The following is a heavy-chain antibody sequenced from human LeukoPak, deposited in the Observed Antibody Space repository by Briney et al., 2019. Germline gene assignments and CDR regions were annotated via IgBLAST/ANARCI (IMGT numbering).Heavy chain of an antibody. CDR2: IYHSGST. V-gene: IGHV4-30-2*01. Sequence: PSETLSLTCTVSGGSISSGGYYWSWIRQPPGKGLEWIGYIYHSGSTYYNPSLKSRVTISVDRSKNQFSLKLSSVTAADTAVYYCARLAGRYYYYYMDVWGKGTTVTVSS. CDR3: ARLAGRYYYYYMDV. CDR1: GGSISSGGYY. D-gene: IGHD6-19*01. J-gene: IGHJ6*03.